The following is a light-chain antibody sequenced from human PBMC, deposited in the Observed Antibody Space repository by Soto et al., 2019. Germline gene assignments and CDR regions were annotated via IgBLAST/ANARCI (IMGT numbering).Light chain of an antibody. Sequence: EIVMTQSPATLSVSPGERAMLSCRASQSVGSNLAWYQQRPGQAPRLLIYGASTRATGLPARFSGSGSGTDFTLTISSLQSEDCAIYYCQQYNDWPPLTFGGRTKVESK. J-gene: IGKJ4*01. CDR1: QSVGSN. CDR2: GAS. CDR3: QQYNDWPPLT. V-gene: IGKV3-15*01.